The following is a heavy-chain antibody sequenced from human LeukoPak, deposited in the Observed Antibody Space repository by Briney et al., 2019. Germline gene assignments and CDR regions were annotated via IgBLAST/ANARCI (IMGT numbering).Heavy chain of an antibody. J-gene: IGHJ6*03. CDR3: ARADYGSGSYRTYYYMDV. V-gene: IGHV4-59*07. CDR2: IYYSGST. D-gene: IGHD3-10*01. Sequence: SDTLSLTCTVSGGSISSYYWSWIRQPPGKGLEWFGYIYYSGSTNYNPSLKSRVTISVDTSKNQFSLKLSSVTAADTAVYYCARADYGSGSYRTYYYMDVWGKGTTVTVSS. CDR1: GGSISSYY.